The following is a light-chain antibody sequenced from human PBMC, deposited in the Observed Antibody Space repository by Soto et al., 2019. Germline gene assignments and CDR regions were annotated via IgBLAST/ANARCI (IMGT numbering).Light chain of an antibody. V-gene: IGKV1-6*01. Sequence: AIQMTQFPSSLSASVRDRVTVTCRASQDIRNDLGWYQQKPGKAPKLLIYAASSLQSGVPSRFSGSGSGTQFTLTISSLQPEDVETYYCLQNYNYPWTLGQGTKVDIK. J-gene: IGKJ1*01. CDR2: AAS. CDR3: LQNYNYPWT. CDR1: QDIRND.